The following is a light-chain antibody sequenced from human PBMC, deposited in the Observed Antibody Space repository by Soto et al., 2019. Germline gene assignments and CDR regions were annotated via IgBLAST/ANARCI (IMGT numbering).Light chain of an antibody. CDR1: QSVSSN. J-gene: IGKJ2*01. V-gene: IGKV3-15*01. Sequence: EIVMTQSPATLSVSPGERATLSCRASQSVSSNLARNQQKPGQAPGLLIYGASTRATGIPARFSGSGSGTEFTLTISSLQSEDFAVYYCQQYNNWPYTFGQGTKLEIK. CDR2: GAS. CDR3: QQYNNWPYT.